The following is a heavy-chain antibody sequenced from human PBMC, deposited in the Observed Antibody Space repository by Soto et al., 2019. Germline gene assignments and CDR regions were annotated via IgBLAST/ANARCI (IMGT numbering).Heavy chain of an antibody. Sequence: QAQLVESGGGVVQPGRSLRLSCAASGFIFRTYAMYWVRQAPGKGLEWLALMSYDGSNRYYADSVKGRFTIARDNPKNTLYLQMSTLRAEDTAVYYCARGLSPGGFDIWGQGTMVTVSS. V-gene: IGHV3-30-3*01. D-gene: IGHD2-15*01. CDR2: MSYDGSNR. J-gene: IGHJ3*02. CDR3: ARGLSPGGFDI. CDR1: GFIFRTYA.